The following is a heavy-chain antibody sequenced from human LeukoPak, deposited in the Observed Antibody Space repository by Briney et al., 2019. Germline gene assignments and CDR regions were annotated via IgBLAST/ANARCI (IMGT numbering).Heavy chain of an antibody. CDR3: VVQCSDNDCAAGGST. CDR2: IKYDGSEK. Sequence: HAGGSLRLSCTASGFIFGNYWMSWVRQAPGKGLEWVANIKYDGSEKNYVDSMKGRLTISRDNAKNSLYLQMSSLRAEDTAVYSCVVQCSDNDCAAGGSTWGQGTLVTVSS. V-gene: IGHV3-7*01. D-gene: IGHD2-15*01. J-gene: IGHJ5*02. CDR1: GFIFGNYW.